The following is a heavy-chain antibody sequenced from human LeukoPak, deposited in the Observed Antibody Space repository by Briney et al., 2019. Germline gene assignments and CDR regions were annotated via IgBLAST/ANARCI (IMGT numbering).Heavy chain of an antibody. CDR1: GFTFSSYS. Sequence: GGSLRLSCAASGFTFSSYSMNWVRQAPGKGLEWVSSISSSGSYIYYADSVKGRFTISRDNAKNSLHLQMNSLRAEDTAVYYCARDRAVAETGSGMDVWGQGTTVTVSS. D-gene: IGHD6-19*01. CDR3: ARDRAVAETGSGMDV. V-gene: IGHV3-21*01. CDR2: ISSSGSYI. J-gene: IGHJ6*02.